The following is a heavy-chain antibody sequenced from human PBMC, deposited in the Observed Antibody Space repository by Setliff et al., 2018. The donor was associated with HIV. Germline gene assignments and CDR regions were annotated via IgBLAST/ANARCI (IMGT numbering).Heavy chain of an antibody. Sequence: SETLSLTCTVSGGSISSGGYYWSWIRQQPGKGLEWIGYIYYSGSTYYNPSLKSRVTISVDTSKNQFSLKLSSVTAADTAVYYCARGYPVSYYYYLDVWGKGTTVTVSS. CDR1: GGSISSGGYY. D-gene: IGHD3-16*02. CDR2: IYYSGST. CDR3: ARGYPVSYYYYLDV. V-gene: IGHV4-31*03. J-gene: IGHJ6*03.